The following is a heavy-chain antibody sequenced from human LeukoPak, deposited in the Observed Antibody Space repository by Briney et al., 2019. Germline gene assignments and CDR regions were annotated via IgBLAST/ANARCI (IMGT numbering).Heavy chain of an antibody. D-gene: IGHD3-10*01. CDR1: GYTFTGYY. Sequence: ASVNVSCKPSGYTFTGYYIHWVRQAPGQGREWRGWINPNSGGTKYAQKFQGRVTMTRETSITTAYMELSRMGSDETALYYCAREGYYASGRYYIVWGQGCLVTVS. CDR3: AREGYYASGRYYIV. J-gene: IGHJ4*02. V-gene: IGHV1-2*02. CDR2: INPNSGGT.